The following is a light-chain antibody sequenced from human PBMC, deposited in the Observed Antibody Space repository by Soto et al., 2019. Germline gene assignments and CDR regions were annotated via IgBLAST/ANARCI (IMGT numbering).Light chain of an antibody. CDR2: DVS. Sequence: QSALTQPASVSGSPGQSITISCTGTSSDVGGYNYVSWYQQYPGKAPKLMIYDVSNRPSGVFNRFSGSKSGNTASLTISGLQAEDEADYYCSSYTISNTLVFGSGTKVTVL. CDR1: SSDVGGYNY. J-gene: IGLJ1*01. V-gene: IGLV2-14*01. CDR3: SSYTISNTLV.